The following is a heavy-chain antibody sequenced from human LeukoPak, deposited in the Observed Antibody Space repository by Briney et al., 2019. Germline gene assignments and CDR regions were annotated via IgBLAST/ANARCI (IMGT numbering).Heavy chain of an antibody. J-gene: IGHJ4*02. CDR2: IYYSGST. Sequence: PSETLSLTCTVSGGSISSGGYYWSWIRQHPGKGLEWIGYIYYSGSTYYNPSLKSRVTISVDTSKNQFSLKLSSVTAADTAVYYCARVFYMTTVSNFDYWGQGTLVTVSS. CDR3: ARVFYMTTVSNFDY. V-gene: IGHV4-31*03. D-gene: IGHD4-17*01. CDR1: GGSISSGGYY.